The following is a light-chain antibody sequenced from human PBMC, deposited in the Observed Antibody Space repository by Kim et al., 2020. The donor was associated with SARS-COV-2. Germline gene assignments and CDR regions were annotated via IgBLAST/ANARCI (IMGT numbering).Light chain of an antibody. CDR1: NIASNS. J-gene: IGLJ2*01. CDR3: QVWDSSSDPVV. CDR2: YDS. Sequence: SYELTQPPSVSVAPGKTARITCGGNNIASNSVHWYQQKPGQAPVLVIYYDSDRPSGIPERFSGSNSGNTATLTISRVEAGDEADYYCQVWDSSSDPVVFG. V-gene: IGLV3-21*04.